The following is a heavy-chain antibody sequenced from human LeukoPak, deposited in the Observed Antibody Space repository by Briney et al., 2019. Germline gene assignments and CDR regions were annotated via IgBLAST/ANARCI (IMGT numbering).Heavy chain of an antibody. CDR1: GGSFSGHY. J-gene: IGHJ3*01. Sequence: SETLSLTCAVYGGSFSGHYWTWIRQPPGKGLEWIGEINHSGSTNYNPSLKSRVTIAGDPSKNQFSLKVRSVTAADTAVYYCARVHQQLALYAFDFWGHGTPVTVSS. CDR3: ARVHQQLALYAFDF. CDR2: INHSGST. D-gene: IGHD6-13*01. V-gene: IGHV4-34*01.